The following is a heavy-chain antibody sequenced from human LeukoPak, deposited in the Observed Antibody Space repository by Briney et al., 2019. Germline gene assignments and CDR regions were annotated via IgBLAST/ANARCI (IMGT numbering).Heavy chain of an antibody. CDR3: TGDPYYYDSSGYSY. CDR2: IRSKAYGGTT. Sequence: GGSLRLSCTASGFTFGDYAMSWFRQAPGKGLEWVGFIRSKAYGGTTEYAASVKGRFTISRDDSKSIAYLQMNSLKTEDTAVYYCTGDPYYYDSSGYSYWGQGTLVTVSS. D-gene: IGHD3-22*01. J-gene: IGHJ4*02. V-gene: IGHV3-49*03. CDR1: GFTFGDYA.